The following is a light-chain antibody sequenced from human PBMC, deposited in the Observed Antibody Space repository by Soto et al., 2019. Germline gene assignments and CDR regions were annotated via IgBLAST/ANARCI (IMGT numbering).Light chain of an antibody. V-gene: IGLV4-69*01. CDR3: QTWGTGIHVV. Sequence: QPVLTQSPSASASLGASVKLTCTLSSGHSSYAIAWHQQQPETGPRYLMKLNSDGSHSKGDGIPDRFSGSSSGAERYLTISSLQSEDDSDYYCQTWGTGIHVVFGGGTKLTVL. CDR1: SGHSSYA. J-gene: IGLJ2*01. CDR2: LNSDGSH.